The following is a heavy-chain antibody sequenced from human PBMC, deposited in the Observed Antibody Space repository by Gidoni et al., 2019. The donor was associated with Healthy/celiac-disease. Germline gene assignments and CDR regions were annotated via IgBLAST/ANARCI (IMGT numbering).Heavy chain of an antibody. Sequence: QVQLVESGGGVVQPGRSLRLSCAASGFTFSSHGMHWVRQAPGKGLEWVAVIRYDGSNKYYADSVKGRFTISRDNSKNTLYLQMNSLRAEDTAVYYCAREETIPMDYYYYGMDVWGQGTTVTVSS. CDR1: GFTFSSHG. V-gene: IGHV3-33*01. D-gene: IGHD3-9*01. J-gene: IGHJ6*02. CDR3: AREETIPMDYYYYGMDV. CDR2: IRYDGSNK.